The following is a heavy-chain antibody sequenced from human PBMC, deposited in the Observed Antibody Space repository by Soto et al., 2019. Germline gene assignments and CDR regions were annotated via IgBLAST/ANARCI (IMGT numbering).Heavy chain of an antibody. V-gene: IGHV3-30*18. CDR2: ISYDGSNK. J-gene: IGHJ3*02. CDR1: GFTFSSYG. D-gene: IGHD2-2*01. Sequence: QVQLVESGGGVVQPGRSLRLSCAASGFTFSSYGMHWVRQAPGKGLEWVAVISYDGSNKYYADSVKGRFTISRDNSKNTLYLQMNRLRAEDTAVYYCAKVSVGYCSSTSCPNDAFDIWSQGTMVTVSS. CDR3: AKVSVGYCSSTSCPNDAFDI.